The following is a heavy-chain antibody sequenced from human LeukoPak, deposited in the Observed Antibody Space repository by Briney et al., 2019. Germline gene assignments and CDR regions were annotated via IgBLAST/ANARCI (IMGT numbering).Heavy chain of an antibody. V-gene: IGHV1-69*05. D-gene: IGHD3-3*01. CDR2: IIPIFGTA. Sequence: GASVKVSCKASGSTFSSYGVSWVRQAPGQGLEWMGGIIPIFGTANYAQQFQGRVTITTDESTSTAYMELSSLRSEDTAVYYCAGGWSGYYSEYYYFMDVWGKGTTVTVSS. J-gene: IGHJ6*03. CDR1: GSTFSSYG. CDR3: AGGWSGYYSEYYYFMDV.